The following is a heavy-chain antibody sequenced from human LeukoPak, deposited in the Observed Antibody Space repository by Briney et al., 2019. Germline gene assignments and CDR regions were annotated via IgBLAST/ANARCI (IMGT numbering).Heavy chain of an antibody. CDR3: ARATWELLGERFDY. CDR1: GGSISNGSYY. Sequence: SETLSLTCTVSGGSISNGSYYWSWIRQPAGKGLEWIGRIYTSGSTNYNPSLKSRVTISVDTSKNQFSLKLSSVTAADTAVYYCARATWELLGERFDYWGQGTLVTVSS. D-gene: IGHD1-26*01. V-gene: IGHV4-61*02. J-gene: IGHJ4*02. CDR2: IYTSGST.